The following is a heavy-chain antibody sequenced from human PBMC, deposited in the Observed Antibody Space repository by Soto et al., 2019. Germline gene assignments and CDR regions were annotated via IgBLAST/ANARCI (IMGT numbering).Heavy chain of an antibody. D-gene: IGHD3-10*01. J-gene: IGHJ6*02. CDR1: GASISRGGNF. Sequence: KTSETLSLTCSVSGASISRGGNFLTWIRQRPGKGLEWIGYTYYSGGTYYNPSLKSRVTISVDTSKNQFSLKLSSVTAADTAVYYCARAGSYFFYDYGMDVWGQGTTVTVSS. CDR3: ARAGSYFFYDYGMDV. V-gene: IGHV4-30-4*01. CDR2: TYYSGGT.